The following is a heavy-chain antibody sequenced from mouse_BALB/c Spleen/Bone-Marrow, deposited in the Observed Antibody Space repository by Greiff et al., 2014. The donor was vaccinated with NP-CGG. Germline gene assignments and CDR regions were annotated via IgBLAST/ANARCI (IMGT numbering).Heavy chain of an antibody. Sequence: EVQLVESGGGLVKPGGPLKLSCAASGFTFSDYYIYWLSQTPEKRLEWVATISDGGNYSYYPDNVKGRFTISRDNAKNNLYLQMSSLKSEDTAMYYCARSRMRYGAMDYWGQGTPVTVFS. J-gene: IGHJ4*01. D-gene: IGHD2-10*02. CDR1: GFTFSDYY. CDR2: ISDGGNYS. CDR3: ARSRMRYGAMDY. V-gene: IGHV5-4*02.